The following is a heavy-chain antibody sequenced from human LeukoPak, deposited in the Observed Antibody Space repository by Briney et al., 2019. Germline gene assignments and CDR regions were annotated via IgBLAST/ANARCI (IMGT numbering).Heavy chain of an antibody. D-gene: IGHD2-2*01. CDR1: GYTFTSYG. Sequence: ASVKVSCKASGYTFTSYGISWVRQAPGQGLEWMGWISAYNGNTNYAQKLQGRVTTTTDTSTSTAYMELRSLRSDDTAVYYCARGIGGQLLRYYYMDVWGKGTTVTVSS. CDR2: ISAYNGNT. J-gene: IGHJ6*03. CDR3: ARGIGGQLLRYYYMDV. V-gene: IGHV1-18*01.